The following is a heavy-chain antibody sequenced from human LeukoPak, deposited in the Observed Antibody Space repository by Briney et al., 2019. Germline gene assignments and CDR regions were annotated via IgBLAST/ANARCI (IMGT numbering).Heavy chain of an antibody. Sequence: GGSLRLSCAASGFTFSSYWMSWVRQAPGKGLEWVANIKQDGSEKYYVDSVKGRFTISRDNAKNSLYLQMNSLRVEDTAVYYCARESPYSARGQPADYWGQGTLVTVSS. J-gene: IGHJ4*02. CDR3: ARESPYSARGQPADY. CDR1: GFTFSSYW. CDR2: IKQDGSEK. D-gene: IGHD6-6*01. V-gene: IGHV3-7*01.